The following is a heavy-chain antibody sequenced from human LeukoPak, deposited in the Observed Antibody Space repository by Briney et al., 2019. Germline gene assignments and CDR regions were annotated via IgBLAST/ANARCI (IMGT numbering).Heavy chain of an antibody. CDR1: GFNFRSFG. CDR3: AKGRVVTYYYDSSGYYLFDY. J-gene: IGHJ4*02. D-gene: IGHD3-22*01. V-gene: IGHV3-48*04. Sequence: GGSLRLSCAASGFNFRSFGMNWVRQAPGKGLEWVLYISSSSSSIYYADSVKGRFTISRDNAKNSLYLQMNSLRAEDTALYYCAKGRVVTYYYDSSGYYLFDYWGQGTLVTVSS. CDR2: ISSSSSSI.